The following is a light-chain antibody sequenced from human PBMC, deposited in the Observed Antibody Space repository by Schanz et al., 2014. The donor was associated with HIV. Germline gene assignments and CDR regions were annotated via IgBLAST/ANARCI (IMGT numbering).Light chain of an antibody. CDR2: EVS. Sequence: QSALTQPPSASGSPGQSVTISCSGTSSDVAGYNFVSWYQHHPGKAPKLIIYEVSQRPSGVPDRFSGSKSGNTASLTVSGLQAEDEADYYCSSWDDSLKGWVFGGGTKLTVL. CDR1: SSDVAGYNF. J-gene: IGLJ3*02. CDR3: SSWDDSLKGWV. V-gene: IGLV2-8*01.